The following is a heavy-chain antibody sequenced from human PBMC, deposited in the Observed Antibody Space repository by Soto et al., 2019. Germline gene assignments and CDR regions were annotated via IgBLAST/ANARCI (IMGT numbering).Heavy chain of an antibody. V-gene: IGHV4-59*02. CDR1: GASVIGHY. D-gene: IGHD6-13*01. Sequence: PSETLSLTCSVSGASVIGHYWSWIRQAPGKGLEWIGYVYNYGSTTYSPSLKSRVTISADTSKNLISLNLTSVTAADTAVYYCAIETGSWYFDPRGPRTLVTVSS. CDR2: VYNYGST. CDR3: AIETGSWYFDP. J-gene: IGHJ5*02.